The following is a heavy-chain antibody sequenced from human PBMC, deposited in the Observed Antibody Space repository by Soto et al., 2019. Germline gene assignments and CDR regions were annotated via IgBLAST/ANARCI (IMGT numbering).Heavy chain of an antibody. D-gene: IGHD6-13*01. V-gene: IGHV5-51*01. CDR3: ARTSAAGKYYYGMDV. CDR1: GYSFTSYW. CDR2: IYPGDSDT. J-gene: IGHJ6*02. Sequence: PGESLKISCKGSGYSFTSYWIGWVGQMPGKGLEWMGIIYPGDSDTRYSPSFQGQVTISADKSISTAYLQWSSLKASDTAMYYCARTSAAGKYYYGMDVWGQGTTVTVSS.